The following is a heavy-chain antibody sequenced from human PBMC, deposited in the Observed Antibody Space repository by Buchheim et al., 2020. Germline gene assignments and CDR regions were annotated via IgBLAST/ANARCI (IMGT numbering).Heavy chain of an antibody. V-gene: IGHV4-4*02. CDR1: GGSISSSNW. D-gene: IGHD3-22*01. CDR3: ARSRGYYDSSGYFKNRYYFDY. Sequence: QVQLQESGPGLVKPSGTLSLTCAVSGGSISSSNWWSWVRQPPGKGLEWIGEIYHSGSTKYNPSLKSRVAIYVDKAKHQFSLKLGSVTAADTAVYYCARSRGYYDSSGYFKNRYYFDYWGQGTL. J-gene: IGHJ4*02. CDR2: IYHSGST.